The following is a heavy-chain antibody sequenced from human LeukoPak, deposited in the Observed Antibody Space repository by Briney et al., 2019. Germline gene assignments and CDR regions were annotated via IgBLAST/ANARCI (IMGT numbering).Heavy chain of an antibody. CDR3: ARVRSLGDYGSGSYFGSDGY. D-gene: IGHD3-10*01. CDR1: GYTFTSYG. J-gene: IGHJ4*02. V-gene: IGHV1-18*01. CDR2: ISAYNGNT. Sequence: ASVKVSCKASGYTFTSYGISWVRQAPGQGLEWMGWISAYNGNTNYAQKLQGRVTMTIDTSTSTAYMELRSLRSDDTAVYYCARVRSLGDYGSGSYFGSDGYWGQGTLVTVSS.